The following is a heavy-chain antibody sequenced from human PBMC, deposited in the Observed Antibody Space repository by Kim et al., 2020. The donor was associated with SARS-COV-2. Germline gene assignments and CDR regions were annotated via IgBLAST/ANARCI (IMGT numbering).Heavy chain of an antibody. CDR2: INPSGGST. Sequence: ASVKVSCKASGYTFTSYYMHWVRQAPGQGLEWVGIINPSGGSTSYAQKFRGRVTMTRDTSTSTVYMELSSLRSEDTAVYYCARDLEQQLVLDYWGQGTLVTVSS. CDR1: GYTFTSYY. CDR3: ARDLEQQLVLDY. D-gene: IGHD6-13*01. J-gene: IGHJ4*02. V-gene: IGHV1-46*01.